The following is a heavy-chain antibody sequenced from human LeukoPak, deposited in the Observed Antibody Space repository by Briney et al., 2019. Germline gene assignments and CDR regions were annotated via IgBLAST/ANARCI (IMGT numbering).Heavy chain of an antibody. Sequence: GGSLRLSCAASGFTSSSSAMSWVRQALGKGLERVSAISGSGGSTYYADSVKGRFTISRDNSKNTLYLQMNSLRAEDTAVYYCAKDKALEMSRITMVRGVPSAGMDVWGQGTTVTVSS. CDR2: ISGSGGST. D-gene: IGHD3-10*01. CDR1: GFTSSSSA. V-gene: IGHV3-23*01. CDR3: AKDKALEMSRITMVRGVPSAGMDV. J-gene: IGHJ6*02.